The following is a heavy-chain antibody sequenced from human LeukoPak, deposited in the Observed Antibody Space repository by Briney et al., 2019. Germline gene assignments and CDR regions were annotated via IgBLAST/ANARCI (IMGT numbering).Heavy chain of an antibody. V-gene: IGHV3-21*01. Sequence: GGSLRLSCAASGFTFSSYSMNWVRQAPGMGLEWVSSISSSSSYIYYADSVKGRFTISRDTAKNSLYLQMNSLRAEDTAVYYCARGPGSSGWGDYFDYWGQGTLVTVSS. CDR3: ARGPGSSGWGDYFDY. CDR1: GFTFSSYS. CDR2: ISSSSSYI. D-gene: IGHD6-19*01. J-gene: IGHJ4*02.